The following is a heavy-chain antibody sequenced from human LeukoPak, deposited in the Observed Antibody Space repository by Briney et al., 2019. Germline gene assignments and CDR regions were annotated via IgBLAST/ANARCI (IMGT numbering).Heavy chain of an antibody. V-gene: IGHV3-7*03. D-gene: IGHD4-17*01. CDR2: IKQDGSEI. Sequence: GGSLRLSCAASEFTFSNYWMSWVRQAPGKGLEWVANIKQDGSEIFYVDSVKGRFTISRDNDKNTLYLQMSSLRAEDTAVYYCAKDPNGDYIGAFDFWGQGTMVTVSS. J-gene: IGHJ3*01. CDR1: EFTFSNYW. CDR3: AKDPNGDYIGAFDF.